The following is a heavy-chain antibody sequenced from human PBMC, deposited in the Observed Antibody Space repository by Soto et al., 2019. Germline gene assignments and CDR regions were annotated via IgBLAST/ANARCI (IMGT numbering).Heavy chain of an antibody. CDR1: GGTFSSYT. CDR2: IIPILGIA. D-gene: IGHD2-15*01. Sequence: SVKVSCKASGGTFSSYTISWVRQAPGQGLEWMGRIIPILGIANYAQKFQGRVTITADKSTSTAYMELSSLRSEDTAVYYCARDVVVVAASAPPYYYYYYMDVWGKGTTVTVSS. V-gene: IGHV1-69*04. J-gene: IGHJ6*03. CDR3: ARDVVVVAASAPPYYYYYYMDV.